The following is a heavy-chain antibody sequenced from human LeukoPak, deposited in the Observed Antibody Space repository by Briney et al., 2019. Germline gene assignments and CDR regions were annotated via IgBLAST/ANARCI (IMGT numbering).Heavy chain of an antibody. V-gene: IGHV4-34*01. D-gene: IGHD2-15*01. CDR2: INHSGST. Sequence: PPETLSLTCAIYGGSFSGYYWSWIRQPPGKGLEWIGEINHSGSTNYNPSLKSRVTISVDTSKNQFSLKLSSVTAADTAVYYCARGPRYCSGGSCYFNYWGQGTLVTVSS. CDR3: ARGPRYCSGGSCYFNY. J-gene: IGHJ4*02. CDR1: GGSFSGYY.